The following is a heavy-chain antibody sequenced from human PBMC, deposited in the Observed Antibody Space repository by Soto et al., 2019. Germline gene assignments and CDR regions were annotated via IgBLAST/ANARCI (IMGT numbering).Heavy chain of an antibody. V-gene: IGHV3-21*01. Sequence: GGSLRLSCAASGLTFTRYSMNWVRQAPGKGLEWVASISSTTNYIYYADSMKGRVTVSRDNANNSVYLEMNSLSAEDTAVYYCARESEDRTSNFDXWGQGTLVTVSX. CDR1: GLTFTRYS. CDR3: ARESEDRTSNFDX. J-gene: IGHJ4*02. CDR2: ISSTTNYI.